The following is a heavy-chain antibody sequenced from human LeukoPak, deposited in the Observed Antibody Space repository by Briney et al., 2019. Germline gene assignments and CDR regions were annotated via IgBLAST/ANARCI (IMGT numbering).Heavy chain of an antibody. CDR1: GFTFSNHW. D-gene: IGHD6-6*01. CDR2: INTDGRST. CDR3: ARDRPHNWFDP. J-gene: IGHJ5*02. V-gene: IGHV3-74*03. Sequence: GGSLRLSCTASGFTFSNHWMNWVRQAPGKGLVWVSRINTDGRSTTYADSVKGRFTVSRDNAKNTLYLQMNSLRVEDTAVYYCARDRPHNWFDPWGQGTLVTVSS.